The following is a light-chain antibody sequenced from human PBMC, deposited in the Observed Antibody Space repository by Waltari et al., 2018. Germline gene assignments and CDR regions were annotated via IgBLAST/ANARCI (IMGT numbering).Light chain of an antibody. Sequence: SVLTQSPDTLSLSPGERATLSCKASQSIARNSLAWYQQTSGQAPRLLIYGAVTRATGIPDRFSGDGSGTDFTLTISRLEPEDFAVYYCQQYRNSPITFGQGTRLDIK. CDR1: QSIARNS. V-gene: IGKV3-20*01. CDR3: QQYRNSPIT. CDR2: GAV. J-gene: IGKJ5*01.